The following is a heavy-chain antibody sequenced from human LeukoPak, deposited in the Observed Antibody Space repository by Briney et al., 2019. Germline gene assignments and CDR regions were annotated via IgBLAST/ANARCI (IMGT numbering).Heavy chain of an antibody. CDR3: ARDRGNGDCGDYFDS. Sequence: SQTLSLTCSVSGGSVTSGPNYWNWIRRPAGKGLEWIGRIQTSGRVNYNPSLKSRVTVYLDTPKNLVSLKLTSVTAADTAVYYCARDRGNGDCGDYFDSWGQGTQVTVSS. V-gene: IGHV4-61*02. J-gene: IGHJ4*02. D-gene: IGHD2-21*02. CDR1: GGSVTSGPNY. CDR2: IQTSGRV.